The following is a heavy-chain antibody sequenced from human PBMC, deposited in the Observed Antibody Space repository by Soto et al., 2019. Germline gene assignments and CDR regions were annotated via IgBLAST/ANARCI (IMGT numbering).Heavy chain of an antibody. J-gene: IGHJ4*02. Sequence: ASVKVSCKASGYTFTGYYMHWMRQAPGQGLEWMGWINPTSGGTNYAQKFQGWVTMTRDTSISTAYMELSRLRSDDTAVYYCARDRTHCSGDSCYSGFDYWGPGTLVTVSS. V-gene: IGHV1-2*04. CDR1: GYTFTGYY. CDR3: ARDRTHCSGDSCYSGFDY. D-gene: IGHD2-15*01. CDR2: INPTSGGT.